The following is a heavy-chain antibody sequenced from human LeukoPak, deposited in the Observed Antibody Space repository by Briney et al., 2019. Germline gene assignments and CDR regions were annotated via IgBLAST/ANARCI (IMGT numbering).Heavy chain of an antibody. J-gene: IGHJ4*02. CDR1: GYTFTGYH. Sequence: ASVKVSCKASGYTFTGYHMHWVRQAPGQGLEWMGWINPNSGGTNYAQKFQGRVTMTRDKSISTAYMELSRLRSDDTAVYYCARASNYYDSSGYYLFDYWGQGTLVTVSS. V-gene: IGHV1-2*02. CDR2: INPNSGGT. D-gene: IGHD3-22*01. CDR3: ARASNYYDSSGYYLFDY.